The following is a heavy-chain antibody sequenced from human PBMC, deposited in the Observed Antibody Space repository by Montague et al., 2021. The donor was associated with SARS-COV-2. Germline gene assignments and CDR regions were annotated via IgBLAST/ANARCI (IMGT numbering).Heavy chain of an antibody. V-gene: IGHV4-59*13. J-gene: IGHJ4*02. CDR3: ARDLGDY. Sequence: SETLPLTCTVSGGSISSYYWSWIRQPPGKGLEWIGYIYYSGSTNYSPSLKSRVTISVDTSKNQFSLKLSSVTAADTAVYYCARDLGDYWGQGTLVTVSS. CDR2: IYYSGST. CDR1: GGSISSYY.